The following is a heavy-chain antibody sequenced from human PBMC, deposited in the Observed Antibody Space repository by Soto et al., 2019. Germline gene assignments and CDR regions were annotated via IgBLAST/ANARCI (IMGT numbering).Heavy chain of an antibody. CDR2: TYFRSNWYD. V-gene: IGHV6-1*01. D-gene: IGHD4-17*01. CDR1: GDSVSSSGAS. J-gene: IGHJ5*02. CDR3: ARSTGWFDP. Sequence: KQSQTLSLTCAISGDSVSSSGASWHWIRQSPSRGLEWLGRTYFRSNWYDEYPASVRSRVTISPDTSKNQFSLHLNSVTPEDTAVYYCARSTGWFDPWGQGTLVTVSS.